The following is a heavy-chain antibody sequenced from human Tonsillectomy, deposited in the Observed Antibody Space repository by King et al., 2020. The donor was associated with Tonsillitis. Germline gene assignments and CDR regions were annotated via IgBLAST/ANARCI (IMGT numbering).Heavy chain of an antibody. J-gene: IGHJ4*02. D-gene: IGHD4-23*01. V-gene: IGHV2-70D*14. CDR1: GFSLSTSGMR. CDR2: IDWDDDK. CDR3: ARLPLYGGYSDYFDY. Sequence: VTLKESGPALVKPTQPLTLTCTFSGFSLSTSGMRVSWIRQPPGKALEWLARIDWDDDKFYSTSLKTRLTISKDTSKNQVVLTMTNLDPVDTATYYCARLPLYGGYSDYFDYWGQGTLVAVSS.